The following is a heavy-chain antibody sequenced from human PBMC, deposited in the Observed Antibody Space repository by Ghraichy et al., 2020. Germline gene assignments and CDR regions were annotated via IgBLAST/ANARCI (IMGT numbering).Heavy chain of an antibody. V-gene: IGHV4-34*01. CDR2: INHSGST. J-gene: IGHJ4*02. Sequence: SETLSLTCAVYGGSFSDYYWSWIRQPPGKGLEWIGEINHSGSTNYNPSLKSRVTISVDTSKNQFSLKLSSVTAADTAVYYCARGLVGGVIVIRNSSYYFDYWGQGTLVTVSS. CDR1: GGSFSDYY. CDR3: ARGLVGGVIVIRNSSYYFDY. D-gene: IGHD3-16*02.